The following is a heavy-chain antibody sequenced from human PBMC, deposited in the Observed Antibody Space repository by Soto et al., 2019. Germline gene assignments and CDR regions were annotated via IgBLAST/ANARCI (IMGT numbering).Heavy chain of an antibody. V-gene: IGHV4-39*01. Sequence: SETLSLTCTVSGGAISSSSYYWCWIRQPPGKGLEWIGSIYYSGSTYYNPSLKSRVTISVDTSKNQFSLKLSSVTAADTAVYYGARHGPPDYDFWSGYPHYYGMDVWGQGTTGPVSS. D-gene: IGHD3-3*01. CDR3: ARHGPPDYDFWSGYPHYYGMDV. CDR2: IYYSGST. CDR1: GGAISSSSYY. J-gene: IGHJ6*02.